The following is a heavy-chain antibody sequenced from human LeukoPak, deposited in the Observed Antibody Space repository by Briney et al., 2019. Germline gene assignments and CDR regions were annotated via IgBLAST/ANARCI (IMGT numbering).Heavy chain of an antibody. V-gene: IGHV1-2*02. Sequence: ASVKVSCKASGYTFTGYYMHWVRQAPGQGLEWMGWINPNSGCTNYAQKLQGRVSMTNDTSTRTDYMDRRGVSADDPAVYYCARDLRYSSGWSASGMDVWGKETTVTISS. D-gene: IGHD6-19*01. J-gene: IGHJ6*03. CDR1: GYTFTGYY. CDR2: INPNSGCT. CDR3: ARDLRYSSGWSASGMDV.